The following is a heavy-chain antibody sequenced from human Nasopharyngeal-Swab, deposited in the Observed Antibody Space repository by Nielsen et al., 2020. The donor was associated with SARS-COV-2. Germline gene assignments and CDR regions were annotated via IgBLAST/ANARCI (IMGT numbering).Heavy chain of an antibody. V-gene: IGHV3-30-3*01. D-gene: IGHD6-19*01. CDR1: RFTLRSYS. CDR3: ARAQAPEPDIAVAGNPRD. CDR2: ISYDGSNK. Sequence: GSLKISRAASRFTLRSYSMHWVRPAPGKGLEWVAVISYDGSNKYYADSVKGRFTISRDNSKNTLYLQMNSLRAEDMAVYYCARAQAPEPDIAVAGNPRDWGQGTLVTVSS. J-gene: IGHJ4*02.